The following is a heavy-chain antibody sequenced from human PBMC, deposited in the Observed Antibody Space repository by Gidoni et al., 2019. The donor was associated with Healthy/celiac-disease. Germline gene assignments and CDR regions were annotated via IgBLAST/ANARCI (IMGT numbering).Heavy chain of an antibody. CDR3: ARHGVLDCSSTSCYGHAFDI. J-gene: IGHJ3*02. Sequence: QVQLVESGGGLVKPGGSLRLSCAASGFTFSDYYMRWIRQAPGKGLEGVSYSSSSSSYTNYADSVKGRFTISRDNAKNSLYLQMNSLRAEDTAVYYCARHGVLDCSSTSCYGHAFDIWGQGTMVTVSS. CDR2: SSSSSSYT. CDR1: GFTFSDYY. V-gene: IGHV3-11*06. D-gene: IGHD2-2*01.